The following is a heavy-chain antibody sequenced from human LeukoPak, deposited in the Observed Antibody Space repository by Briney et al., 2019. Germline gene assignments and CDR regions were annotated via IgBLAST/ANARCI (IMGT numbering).Heavy chain of an antibody. CDR1: GGTFSGYY. CDR2: INHSGST. CDR3: ARLAQSYGSGSIRRYYFDY. V-gene: IGHV4-34*01. Sequence: SETLSLTCAVYGGTFSGYYWSWLRQPPGKGLEWIGDINHSGSTNYNTSLKRLVTISVDTSNNHFFLQQRLRTAADTAVYYCARLAQSYGSGSIRRYYFDYWGQGTLVTVSS. J-gene: IGHJ4*02. D-gene: IGHD3-10*01.